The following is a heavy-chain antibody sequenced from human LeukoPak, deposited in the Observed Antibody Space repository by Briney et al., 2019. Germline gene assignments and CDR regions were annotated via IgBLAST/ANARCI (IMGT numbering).Heavy chain of an antibody. Sequence: LTGGSLRLSCAASGFTFSSYSMNWVRQAPGKGLEWVSYISSSGSTIYYADSVKGRLTISRDNAKNSLYLQLSSLRDEDTAVYCARDTILNSIAVAGSFDYWGQGTLVTVSS. CDR2: ISSSGSTI. J-gene: IGHJ4*02. CDR1: GFTFSSYS. CDR3: ARDTILNSIAVAGSFDY. D-gene: IGHD6-19*01. V-gene: IGHV3-48*02.